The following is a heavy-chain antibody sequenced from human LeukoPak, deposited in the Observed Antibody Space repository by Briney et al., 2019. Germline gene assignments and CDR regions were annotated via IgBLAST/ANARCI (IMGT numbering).Heavy chain of an antibody. Sequence: GSLRLSCAASGFTVSSNYMNWVRQAPGKGLEWVSAISGSGVSTYYADSVKGRFTISRDNSKNTLYLQMNSLRAEDTAIYYCAKAPPGVYHYGMDVWGQGTTVTVSS. CDR1: GFTVSSNY. V-gene: IGHV3-23*01. J-gene: IGHJ6*02. CDR3: AKAPPGVYHYGMDV. D-gene: IGHD7-27*01. CDR2: ISGSGVST.